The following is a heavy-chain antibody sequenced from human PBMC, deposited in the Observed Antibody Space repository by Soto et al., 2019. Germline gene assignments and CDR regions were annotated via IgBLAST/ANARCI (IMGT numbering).Heavy chain of an antibody. D-gene: IGHD3-16*02. CDR2: IYWDDDK. J-gene: IGHJ4*02. Sequence: QITLKESGPTLVKPTQTLTLTCTFSGFSFGTSGVGVGWIRQPPGKALEWLALIYWDDDKRYSPSLKSRLTITKDTSKNQVVLTMTNMDPVDTGTYYCAHRPSDYVWGTSRPSSVYFDYWGQGTLVTVSS. CDR3: AHRPSDYVWGTSRPSSVYFDY. CDR1: GFSFGTSGVG. V-gene: IGHV2-5*02.